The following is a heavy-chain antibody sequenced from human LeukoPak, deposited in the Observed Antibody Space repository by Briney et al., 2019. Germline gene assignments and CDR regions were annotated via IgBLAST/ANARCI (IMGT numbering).Heavy chain of an antibody. Sequence: SETLSLTCTVSGGSISSYYWSWIRQPAGKGLEWIGRIYTTGSASYNPSLKSRVTISLNTSKNQFFLKLSSVTAADTGVYYCARQDVWGNGTTVTVSS. CDR1: GGSISSYY. V-gene: IGHV4-4*07. CDR2: IYTTGSA. CDR3: ARQDV. J-gene: IGHJ6*04.